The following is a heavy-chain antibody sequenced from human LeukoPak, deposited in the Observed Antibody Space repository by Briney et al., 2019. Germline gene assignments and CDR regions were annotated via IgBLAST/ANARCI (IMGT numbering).Heavy chain of an antibody. Sequence: GGSLRLSCAGSGFTFSSYSMNWVRQAPGKGLEWVSSISSSSSYIYYADSVKGRFTISRDNAKNSLYLQMNSLRAEDTAVYYCATDIVVVPAARGDDAFDIWGQGTMVTVSS. V-gene: IGHV3-21*01. D-gene: IGHD2-2*01. CDR3: ATDIVVVPAARGDDAFDI. J-gene: IGHJ3*02. CDR2: ISSSSSYI. CDR1: GFTFSSYS.